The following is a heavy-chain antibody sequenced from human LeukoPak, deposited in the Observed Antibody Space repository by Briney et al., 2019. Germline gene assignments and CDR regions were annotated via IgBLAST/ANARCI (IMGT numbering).Heavy chain of an antibody. CDR2: IYHSGSI. V-gene: IGHV4-4*02. D-gene: IGHD6-13*01. CDR3: ARDPYEAAAPSEAY. J-gene: IGHJ4*02. Sequence: SGTLSLTCGVSGGSISSSNWWSWVRQPPGKGLEWIGEIYHSGSINYNPSLMSRVTISVDSSKNQFSLKLSSVTAADTAVYYCARDPYEAAAPSEAYWGQGTLVTVSS. CDR1: GGSISSSNW.